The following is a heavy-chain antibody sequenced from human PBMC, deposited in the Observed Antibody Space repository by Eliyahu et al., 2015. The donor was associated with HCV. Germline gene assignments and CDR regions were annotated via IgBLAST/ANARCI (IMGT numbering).Heavy chain of an antibody. CDR3: ARLDYDIWAGPISFDAFDI. Sequence: EVQLVESGGGLVQPGGSLRLSCAASGFTFSSYAMSWVRQAPGKGLEWVSAISGSGGSTYYADSVKGRFTISRDNSKNTLYLQMNSLRAEDTAVYYCARLDYDIWAGPISFDAFDIWGQGTMVTVSS. V-gene: IGHV3-23*04. CDR1: GFTFSSYA. J-gene: IGHJ3*02. CDR2: ISGSGGST. D-gene: IGHD3-9*01.